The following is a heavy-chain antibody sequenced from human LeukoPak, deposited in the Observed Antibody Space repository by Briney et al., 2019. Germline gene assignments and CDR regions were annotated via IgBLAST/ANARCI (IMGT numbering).Heavy chain of an antibody. V-gene: IGHV1-18*01. J-gene: IGHJ4*02. D-gene: IGHD5-18*01. CDR3: ARDSPLHTAMYD. Sequence: ASVKVSFKASGYTFTSYGISWVRQAPGQGLEWMGWISAYNGNTNYAQKLQGRVTMTTDTSASTAYMELRSLRSDDTAVYYCARDSPLHTAMYDWGQGTLVTVSS. CDR2: ISAYNGNT. CDR1: GYTFTSYG.